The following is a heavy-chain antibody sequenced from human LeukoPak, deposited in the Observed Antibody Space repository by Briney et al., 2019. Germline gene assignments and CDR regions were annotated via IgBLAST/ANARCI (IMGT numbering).Heavy chain of an antibody. CDR1: GFTFSSYS. J-gene: IGHJ4*02. CDR2: ISGSGGST. D-gene: IGHD2-2*01. V-gene: IGHV3-23*01. Sequence: GGSLRLPCAASGFTFSSYSMNWVRQAPGKGLEWVSAISGSGGSTYYADSVKGRFTISRDNSKNTLYLQMNSLRAEDTAVYYCAKDLVRLGYCSSTSCSYYFDYWGQGTLVTVSS. CDR3: AKDLVRLGYCSSTSCSYYFDY.